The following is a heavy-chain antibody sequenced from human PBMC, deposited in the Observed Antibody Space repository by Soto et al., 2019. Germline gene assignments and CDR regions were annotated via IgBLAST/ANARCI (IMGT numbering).Heavy chain of an antibody. D-gene: IGHD6-19*01. CDR1: GYTFASNY. CDR3: ASEAVAVAGTANYYYGMGV. CDR2: INPSGGST. V-gene: IGHV1-46*04. Sequence: ASVKASCKACGYTFASNYMHSPRQSHGKGLEWMGIINPSGGSTSYAQKLQGRVTISRDTSTSTVYMELSSLRSEDTAVYYCASEAVAVAGTANYYYGMGVWGQGTTVTVSS. J-gene: IGHJ6*02.